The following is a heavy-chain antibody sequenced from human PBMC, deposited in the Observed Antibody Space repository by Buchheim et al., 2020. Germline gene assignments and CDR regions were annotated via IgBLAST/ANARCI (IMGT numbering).Heavy chain of an antibody. CDR1: GYSISSGYY. J-gene: IGHJ4*02. V-gene: IGHV4-38-2*02. CDR3: ARDLTRYSYGN. D-gene: IGHD5-18*01. CDR2: IYHSGST. Sequence: QVQLQESGPGLVKPSETLSLTCAVSGYSISSGYYWGWIRQPPGKGLEWIGSIYHSGSTYYNPSLKSRVTISVETSKNQFSLKLSSVTAADTAVYYCARDLTRYSYGNWGQGTL.